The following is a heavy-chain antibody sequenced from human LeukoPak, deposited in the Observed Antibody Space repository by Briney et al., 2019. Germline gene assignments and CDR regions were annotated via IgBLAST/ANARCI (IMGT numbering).Heavy chain of an antibody. V-gene: IGHV4-59*01. CDR2: IYYSGST. J-gene: IGHJ5*02. CDR3: ARVIFSGDSNWFDP. Sequence: PSETLSLTCTVSGGSISIYYWSWIRQPPGKGLEWIGYIYYSGSTNYNPSLKSRVTISVDTSKNQFSLKLSSVTAADTAVYYCARVIFSGDSNWFDPWGQGTLVTVSS. D-gene: IGHD4-17*01. CDR1: GGSISIYY.